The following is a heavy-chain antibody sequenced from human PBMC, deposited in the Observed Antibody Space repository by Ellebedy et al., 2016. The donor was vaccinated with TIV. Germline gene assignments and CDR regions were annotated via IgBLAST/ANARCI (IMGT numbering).Heavy chain of an antibody. J-gene: IGHJ5*02. V-gene: IGHV3-7*01. D-gene: IGHD4-17*01. CDR2: IYQDGSER. Sequence: GESLKISCAASGFSFRSYWMTWVRQAPGKGLEWVANIYQDGSERLYLDSVKGRFTVSRDNAKNSMFLQMNSLRAEDTGMYYCARRGSYGDYSVQVNSWFDLWGQGTLVTVS. CDR1: GFSFRSYW. CDR3: ARRGSYGDYSVQVNSWFDL.